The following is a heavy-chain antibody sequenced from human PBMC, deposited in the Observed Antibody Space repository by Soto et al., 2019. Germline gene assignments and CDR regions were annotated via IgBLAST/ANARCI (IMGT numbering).Heavy chain of an antibody. CDR2: IYPGDSDT. D-gene: IGHD4-17*01. CDR1: GYSFTSYL. CDR3: ARHLSYGDYSRVFDY. Sequence: GEALKISCKGSGYSFTSYLIGLVRQMPGKGLEWMGIIYPGDSDTRYSPSFQGQVTISADKSISTAYLQWSSLKASDTAMYYCARHLSYGDYSRVFDYWGQGTLVTVSS. J-gene: IGHJ4*02. V-gene: IGHV5-51*01.